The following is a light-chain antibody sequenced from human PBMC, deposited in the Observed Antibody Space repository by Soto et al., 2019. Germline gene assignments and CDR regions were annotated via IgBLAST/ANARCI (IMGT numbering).Light chain of an antibody. J-gene: IGLJ3*02. CDR1: NSDVGTYEL. V-gene: IGLV2-23*01. Sequence: QPVLTQPASVSGSPGQSITISCTGTNSDVGTYELVSWYQQHPGRAPKLMIYEGSKRPSGVSNRFSGSKSGDTASLTISGLQAEDEANYYCCSYAASSALWVFGGGTKVTVL. CDR2: EGS. CDR3: CSYAASSALWV.